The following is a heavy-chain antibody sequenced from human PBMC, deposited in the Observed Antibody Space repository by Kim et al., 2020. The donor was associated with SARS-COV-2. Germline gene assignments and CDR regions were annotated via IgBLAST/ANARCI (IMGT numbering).Heavy chain of an antibody. D-gene: IGHD6-13*01. CDR1: GYTFIYYS. J-gene: IGHJ6*02. Sequence: ASVKVSCKASGYTFIYYSIHWVRQAPGQSLEWMGWINADNGDTKYSQKFQGRVSITRDTSANTAYMELSSLRSEDTAVYYCARDTAITSRWYFYYYAMDVWGQGTSVTVSS. V-gene: IGHV1-3*01. CDR3: ARDTAITSRWYFYYYAMDV. CDR2: INADNGDT.